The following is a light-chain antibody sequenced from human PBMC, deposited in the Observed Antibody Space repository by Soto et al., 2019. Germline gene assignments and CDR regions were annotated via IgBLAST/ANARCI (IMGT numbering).Light chain of an antibody. CDR1: QGVLYSSNNKNY. V-gene: IGKV4-1*01. CDR3: QQYYSIPWT. CDR2: WAS. J-gene: IGKJ1*01. Sequence: DIVMTQSPDSLAVSLGERATIDCKSGQGVLYSSNNKNYLAWYQQKPGQPPKLLIYWASTRESGVPDRFSGSGSGTDFTLTISSLQAEDVAVYYCQQYYSIPWTFGQGTKVEIK.